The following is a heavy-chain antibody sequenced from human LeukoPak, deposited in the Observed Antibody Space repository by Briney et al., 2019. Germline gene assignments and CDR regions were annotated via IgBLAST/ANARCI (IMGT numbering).Heavy chain of an antibody. CDR2: IHYSGST. J-gene: IGHJ3*02. CDR1: GGSISPYY. Sequence: SETLSLTCTVSGGSISPYYWSWIRQPRGKGLEWIGYIHYSGSTNYSPSLKSRVTISVDTSKNQFSLKLSSVTAADTAVYYCARTLNDAFDIWGQGTMVTVSS. CDR3: ARTLNDAFDI. V-gene: IGHV4-59*08.